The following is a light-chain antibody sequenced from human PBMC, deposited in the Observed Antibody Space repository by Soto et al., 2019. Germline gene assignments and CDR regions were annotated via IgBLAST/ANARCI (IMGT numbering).Light chain of an antibody. CDR2: DND. Sequence: QSVLMQPPSVSAAPGQRVTISCSGANSNIGNNHVSWYQQLPGAAPKLLIYDNDYRPSGISDRFSGSKSGTSATLAITGLQTGDEAVYYCGTWDSSLSSGGVFGGGTQLTVL. CDR3: GTWDSSLSSGGV. V-gene: IGLV1-51*01. J-gene: IGLJ3*02. CDR1: NSNIGNNH.